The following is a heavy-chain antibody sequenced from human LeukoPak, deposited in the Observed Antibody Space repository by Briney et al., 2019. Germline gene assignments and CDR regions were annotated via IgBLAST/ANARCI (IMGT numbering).Heavy chain of an antibody. V-gene: IGHV3-30*03. Sequence: GGSLRLSCAASGFTFSSYGMHWVRQAPGKGLEWVAVIPYDGSNKYYADSVKGRFTISRDNSKNTLYLQMNSLRAEDTAVYYCARRAGGYSHPYDYWGQGTLVTVSS. CDR3: ARRAGGYSHPYDY. CDR1: GFTFSSYG. CDR2: IPYDGSNK. J-gene: IGHJ4*02. D-gene: IGHD4-23*01.